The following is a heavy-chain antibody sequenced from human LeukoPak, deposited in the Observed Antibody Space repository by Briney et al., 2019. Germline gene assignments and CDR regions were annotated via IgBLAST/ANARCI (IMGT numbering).Heavy chain of an antibody. Sequence: GASVKVSCKASGGTFSNYGISWVRQAPGQGLEWMGGIIPIFGTANYAQKFQGRVTITTDEFTSTAYMKLSSLRSEDTAVYYCARDFQGREQRELDYWGQGTLVTVSS. CDR2: IIPIFGTA. J-gene: IGHJ4*02. CDR1: GGTFSNYG. V-gene: IGHV1-69*05. CDR3: ARDFQGREQRELDY. D-gene: IGHD1-1*01.